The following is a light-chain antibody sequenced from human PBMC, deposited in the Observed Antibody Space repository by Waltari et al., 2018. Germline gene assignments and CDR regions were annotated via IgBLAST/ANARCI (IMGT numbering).Light chain of an antibody. Sequence: DIVMTQSPDSLAVSLGERATINCKSSQNILHTSNNLNYLAWYQQKPGQPPKLLVYWASIRQFGVPARLRGGGSGTDFTLTIASLQAEDVAIYYCQQYYSAVTFGGGTKVEIK. CDR2: WAS. V-gene: IGKV4-1*01. J-gene: IGKJ4*01. CDR1: QNILHTSNNLNY. CDR3: QQYYSAVT.